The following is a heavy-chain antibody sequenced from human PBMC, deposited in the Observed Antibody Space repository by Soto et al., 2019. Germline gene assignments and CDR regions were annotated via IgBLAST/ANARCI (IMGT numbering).Heavy chain of an antibody. J-gene: IGHJ5*02. CDR3: ARALRSPTNWFDP. CDR2: IYYSGST. V-gene: IGHV4-39*01. Sequence: SETLSLTCTVSGGSISSSSYYWGWIRQPPGKGLEWIGSIYYSGSTYYNPSLKSRVTISVDTSKNQFSLKLSSVTAADTAVYYCARALRSPTNWFDPWGQGTLVTLSS. CDR1: GGSISSSSYY. D-gene: IGHD4-17*01.